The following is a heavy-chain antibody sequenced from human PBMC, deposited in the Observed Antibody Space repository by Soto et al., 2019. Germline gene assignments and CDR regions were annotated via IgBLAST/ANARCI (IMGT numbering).Heavy chain of an antibody. CDR2: IYYSGST. V-gene: IGHV4-59*08. Sequence: QVQLQESGPGLVKPSETLSLTCTVSGGSISSYYWSWIRQPPGKGLEWIGYIYYSGSTNYKPALKSRVTISVDTSKNQFSLKLSSVTAADTAVYYCARRDGSCFDYWGQGTLVTVSS. J-gene: IGHJ4*02. CDR3: ARRDGSCFDY. CDR1: GGSISSYY.